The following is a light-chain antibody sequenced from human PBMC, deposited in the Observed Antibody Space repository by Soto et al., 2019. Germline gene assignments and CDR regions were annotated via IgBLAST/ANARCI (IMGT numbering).Light chain of an antibody. CDR2: DVT. J-gene: IGLJ1*01. CDR1: SSDVGGYDY. V-gene: IGLV2-14*01. CDR3: ISYARSNTYV. Sequence: QSALTQPASVSGSPGQSITISFTGNSSDVGGYDYVSWYQQHPGKDPKLMIYDVTNRPSGVSNRFSGSKSGNTASLTISGLQAEDEADYYCISYARSNTYVFGTGTKLTVL.